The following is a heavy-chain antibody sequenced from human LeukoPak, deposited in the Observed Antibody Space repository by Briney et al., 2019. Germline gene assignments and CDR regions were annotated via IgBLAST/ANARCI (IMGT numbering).Heavy chain of an antibody. CDR2: ISGSGGST. Sequence: GGSLRLSCAASGFTFSSYGMHWVRQAPGEGLEWVSAISGSGGSTYYADSVKGRSTISRDNSKNKVYLQMNGLRAEDTGVYYCVKVKEVARAPYDYWGQETPVTVSS. J-gene: IGHJ4*02. V-gene: IGHV3-23*01. CDR1: GFTFSSYG. CDR3: VKVKEVARAPYDY. D-gene: IGHD3-10*01.